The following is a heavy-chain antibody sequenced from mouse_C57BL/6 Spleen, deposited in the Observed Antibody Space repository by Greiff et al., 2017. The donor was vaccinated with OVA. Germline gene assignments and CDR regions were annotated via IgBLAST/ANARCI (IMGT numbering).Heavy chain of an antibody. CDR2: IYPGDGDT. V-gene: IGHV1-80*01. J-gene: IGHJ4*01. Sequence: QVQLKQSGAELVKPGASVKISCKASGYAFSSYWMNWVKQRPGKGLEWIGQIYPGDGDTNYNGKFKGKATLTADKSSSTAYMQLSSLTSEDSAVYFCARSGIYYGNYVRAMDYWGQGTSVTVSS. D-gene: IGHD2-1*01. CDR1: GYAFSSYW. CDR3: ARSGIYYGNYVRAMDY.